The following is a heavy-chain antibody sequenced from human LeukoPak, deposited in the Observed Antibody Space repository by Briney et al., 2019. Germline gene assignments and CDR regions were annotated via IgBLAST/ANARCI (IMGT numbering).Heavy chain of an antibody. CDR3: AKDDGSATMRFDS. CDR1: GGTFSNYA. CDR2: IIPIFRST. V-gene: IGHV1-69*05. J-gene: IGHJ5*01. Sequence: ASVTVSFKASGGTFSNYAFSWVRQAPGQGVEWMGGIIPIFRSTNCAEQFQGRVTITTDESTNTAYLDLRSLRSEDTAVYYCAKDDGSATMRFDSWGQGTLVSVSS.